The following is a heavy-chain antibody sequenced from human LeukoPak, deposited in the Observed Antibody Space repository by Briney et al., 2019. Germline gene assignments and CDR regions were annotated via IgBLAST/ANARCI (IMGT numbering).Heavy chain of an antibody. CDR2: ISIGSSYI. J-gene: IGHJ4*02. CDR3: ASNNDY. D-gene: IGHD2/OR15-2a*01. CDR1: GFTFSSYS. V-gene: IGHV3-21*01. Sequence: RSGGSLRLSCSASGFTFSSYSMNWVRQAPGKGLEWVSSISIGSSYIYYADSVKGRFTISRDNAKNSLYLQMNSLRAQDTAVYYCASNNDYWGQGTLVTVSS.